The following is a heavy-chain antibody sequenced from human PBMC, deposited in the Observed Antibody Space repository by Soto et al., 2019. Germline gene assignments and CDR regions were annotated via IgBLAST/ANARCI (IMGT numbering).Heavy chain of an antibody. CDR2: ITPIFGTA. D-gene: IGHD1-26*01. V-gene: IGHV1-69*13. CDR1: GDTFSSYV. CDR3: ARGGIGPMDV. Sequence: ASVKVSCKASGDTFSSYVISWVRQAPGQGLEWMGGITPIFGTAHYAQKFQGRVTITADESTSTAYMELSSLRSEDTAVYYCARGGIGPMDVWGQGTTVTVSS. J-gene: IGHJ6*02.